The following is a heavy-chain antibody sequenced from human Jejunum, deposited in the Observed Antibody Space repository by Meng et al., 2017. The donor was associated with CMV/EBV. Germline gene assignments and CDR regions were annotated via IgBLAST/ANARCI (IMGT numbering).Heavy chain of an antibody. CDR1: GFTFSSSV. D-gene: IGHD3-3*02. Sequence: CESSGFTFSSSVMNWVRQAPGKGLEWIAYITGVTNIIYYADSVKGRFTISRDNAKSSLYLQMNDLRAEDTAVYYCVRLDLAAFYSWGQGALVTVSS. V-gene: IGHV3-48*03. J-gene: IGHJ5*02. CDR3: VRLDLAAFYS. CDR2: ITGVTNII.